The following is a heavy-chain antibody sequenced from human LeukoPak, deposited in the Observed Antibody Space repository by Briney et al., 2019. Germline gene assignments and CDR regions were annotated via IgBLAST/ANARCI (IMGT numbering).Heavy chain of an antibody. Sequence: ASVKVSCKASGYTFTRYGIIWVRQAPGQGLEWMGWISANNGNTNYAQKLQGRVTMTTDTSTSTAYMELRSLRSDDTAVYYCARGDSGYDFAPFDYWAREPWSPSPQ. CDR1: GYTFTRYG. J-gene: IGHJ4*02. CDR2: ISANNGNT. D-gene: IGHD5-12*01. CDR3: ARGDSGYDFAPFDY. V-gene: IGHV1-18*01.